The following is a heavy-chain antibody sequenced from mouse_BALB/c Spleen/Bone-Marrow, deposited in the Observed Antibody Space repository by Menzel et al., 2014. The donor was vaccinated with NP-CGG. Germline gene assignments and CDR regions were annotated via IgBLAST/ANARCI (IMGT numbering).Heavy chain of an antibody. J-gene: IGHJ3*01. CDR1: GFTFSNYW. Sequence: DVHLVESGGGLVQPGGSMRLSCVASGFTFSNYWMNWVRQSPEKGLEWVAEIRLKSNNYATHYAESVKGRFTISRDDSKSSVYLQMNNLGAEDTGTYYCTTGFAYWGQGTLVTVSA. CDR3: TTGFAY. CDR2: IRLKSNNYAT. V-gene: IGHV6-6*02.